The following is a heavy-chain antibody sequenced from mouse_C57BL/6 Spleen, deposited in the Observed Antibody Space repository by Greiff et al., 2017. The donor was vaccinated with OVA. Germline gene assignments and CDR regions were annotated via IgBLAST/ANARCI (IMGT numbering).Heavy chain of an antibody. CDR3: TRGPYYYGSSYDAMDY. CDR2: ISSGGDYS. J-gene: IGHJ4*01. D-gene: IGHD1-1*01. Sequence: EVMLVESGEGLVKPGGSLKLSCAASGFTFSSYAMSWVRQTPEKRLEWVAYISSGGDYSYYADTVKGRFTISRDNARNTLYLQMSSLKSEDTAMYYCTRGPYYYGSSYDAMDYWGQGTSVTVSS. V-gene: IGHV5-9-1*02. CDR1: GFTFSSYA.